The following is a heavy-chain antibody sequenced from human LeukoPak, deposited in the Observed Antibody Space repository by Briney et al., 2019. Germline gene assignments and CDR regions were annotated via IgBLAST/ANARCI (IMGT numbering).Heavy chain of an antibody. Sequence: SETLSLTCAVYGGSFSGYYWSWIRQLPGKGLEWIGEINHSGSTNYNPSLKSRVTISVDTSKNQFSLKLSSVTAADTAVYYCARVPGTYYYGSATRNWFDPWGQGTLVTVSS. CDR1: GGSFSGYY. V-gene: IGHV4-34*01. CDR2: INHSGST. J-gene: IGHJ5*02. CDR3: ARVPGTYYYGSATRNWFDP. D-gene: IGHD3-10*01.